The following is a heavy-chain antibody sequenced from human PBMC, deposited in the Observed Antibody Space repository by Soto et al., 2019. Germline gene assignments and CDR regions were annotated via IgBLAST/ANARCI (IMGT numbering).Heavy chain of an antibody. CDR1: GFTFDDYV. D-gene: IGHD2-2*01. CDR2: ISWNSGSV. V-gene: IGHV3-9*01. CDR3: AKGDCSSITCYYFDY. J-gene: IGHJ4*02. Sequence: EVQLVESGGGLVQPGRSLRLSCAASGFTFDDYVIHWVRQAPGKGLEWVSGISWNSGSVGYADSVKGRFTVSRDNAKNSLYLQMNSLRADDTPLYYCAKGDCSSITCYYFDYWGQGTLVTVSS.